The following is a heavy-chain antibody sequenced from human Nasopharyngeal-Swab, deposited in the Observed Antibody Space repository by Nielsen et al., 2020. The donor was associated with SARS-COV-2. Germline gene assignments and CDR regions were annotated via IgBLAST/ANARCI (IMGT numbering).Heavy chain of an antibody. CDR2: IGTAGDT. CDR1: GFTFSSYD. Sequence: LSLTCAASGFTFSSYDMHWVRQATGKGLEWVSAIGTAGDTYYPGSVKGRFTISRENAKNSLYLQMNSLRAGDTAVYYCARERTDCSGGSCYSYGMDVWGQGTTVTVSS. D-gene: IGHD2-15*01. V-gene: IGHV3-13*01. CDR3: ARERTDCSGGSCYSYGMDV. J-gene: IGHJ6*02.